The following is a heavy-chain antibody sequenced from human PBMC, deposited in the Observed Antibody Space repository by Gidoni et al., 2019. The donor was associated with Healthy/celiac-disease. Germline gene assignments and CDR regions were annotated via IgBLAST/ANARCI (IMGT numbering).Heavy chain of an antibody. D-gene: IGHD2-8*01. Sequence: QVQLVQSGAEVKQPGSSVKVSCKASGGTFSSYAISWVRQAPGQGLEWMGRIIPILGIANYAQKFQGRVTITADKSTSTAYMELSSLRSEDTAVYYCARDPPTYCTNGVCFHDAFDIWGQGTMVTVSS. CDR1: GGTFSSYA. J-gene: IGHJ3*02. CDR3: ARDPPTYCTNGVCFHDAFDI. CDR2: IIPILGIA. V-gene: IGHV1-69*04.